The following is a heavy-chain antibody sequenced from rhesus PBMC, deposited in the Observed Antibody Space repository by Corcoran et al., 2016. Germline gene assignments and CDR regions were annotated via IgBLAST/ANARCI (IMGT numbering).Heavy chain of an antibody. CDR1: GGSISSSNW. CDR2: ISGCSGST. J-gene: IGHJ2*01. CDR3: ARVDYSSGWYDWYFDL. V-gene: IGHV4-65*01. D-gene: IGHD6-31*01. Sequence: QVQLQESGPGLVKPSETLSLTCAVSGGSISSSNWWSWIRKPPGKGLELIGYISGCSGSTYYNPSRKIRVTISTDTSKNQFSLKLSSVTAADTAVYYCARVDYSSGWYDWYFDLWGPGTPITISS.